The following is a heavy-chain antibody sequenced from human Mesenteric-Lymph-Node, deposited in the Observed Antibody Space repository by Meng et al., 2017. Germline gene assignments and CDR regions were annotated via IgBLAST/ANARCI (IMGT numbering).Heavy chain of an antibody. D-gene: IGHD2-15*01. V-gene: IGHV3-21*01. CDR2: ISSSSSYI. CDR1: GFTFSSFA. Sequence: GGSLRLSCAASGFTFSSFAMSWVRQAPGKGLEWVSSISSSSSYIYYADSVKGRFTISRDNAKNSLYLQMNSLRAEDTAVYYCARDHYCSGGSCYSLYYYYGMDVWGQGTTVTVSS. J-gene: IGHJ6*02. CDR3: ARDHYCSGGSCYSLYYYYGMDV.